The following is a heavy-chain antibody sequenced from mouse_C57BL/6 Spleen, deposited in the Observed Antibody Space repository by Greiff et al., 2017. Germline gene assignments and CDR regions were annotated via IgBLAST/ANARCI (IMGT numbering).Heavy chain of an antibody. CDR2: INPNYGTT. CDR3: ARSIYYDYAWFAY. CDR1: GYSFTDYN. Sequence: VQLQQSGPELVKPGASVKISCKASGYSFTDYNMNWVKQSNGKSLEWIGVINPNYGTTSYNQKFKGKATFTADKSSSTAYMQLSSLTYEDSAVYYCARSIYYDYAWFAYWGQGTLVTVSA. D-gene: IGHD2-4*01. J-gene: IGHJ3*01. V-gene: IGHV1-39*01.